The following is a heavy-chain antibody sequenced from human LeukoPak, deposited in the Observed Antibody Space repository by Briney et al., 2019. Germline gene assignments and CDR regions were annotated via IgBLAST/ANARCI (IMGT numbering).Heavy chain of an antibody. CDR1: GYTFTSSY. D-gene: IGHD6-6*01. J-gene: IGHJ6*03. CDR2: INPSGGST. V-gene: IGHV1-46*01. CDR3: ARDHSSSSPGDYYMDV. Sequence: ASVKVSCKASGYTFTSSYMHWVRQAPGQGLEWMGIINPSGGSTSYAQKFQGRVTMTRDMSTSTVYMELSSLRSEDTAVYYCARDHSSSSPGDYYMDVWGKGTTVTVSS.